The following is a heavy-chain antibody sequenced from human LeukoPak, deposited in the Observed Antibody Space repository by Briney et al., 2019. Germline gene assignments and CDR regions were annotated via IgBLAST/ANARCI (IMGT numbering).Heavy chain of an antibody. D-gene: IGHD2-21*02. CDR3: EKDLGGSGDYRPY. J-gene: IGHJ4*02. Sequence: GGSLRLSCAASGFSFSNAWMSWVRQAPGKGLEWVGRIKSKTDGGTTDDAAPVKGRFTISRDDSKNTLYLQMNSLKTEDTAVYYCEKDLGGSGDYRPYWGQGSVVTVSS. CDR1: GFSFSNAW. CDR2: IKSKTDGGTT. V-gene: IGHV3-15*01.